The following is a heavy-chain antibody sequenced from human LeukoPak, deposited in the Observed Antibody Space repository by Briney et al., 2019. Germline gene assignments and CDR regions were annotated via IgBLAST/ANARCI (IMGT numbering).Heavy chain of an antibody. Sequence: GGSLRLSCAASGLTFSDCGMHWVRQAPGKGLEWVGIIWYDGSKKYYADPVKGRFTISRDNAKNSLYLQMNSLRAEDTAVYYCARQYFDYWGQGTLVTVSS. CDR3: ARQYFDY. V-gene: IGHV3-33*01. CDR1: GLTFSDCG. J-gene: IGHJ4*02. CDR2: IWYDGSKK.